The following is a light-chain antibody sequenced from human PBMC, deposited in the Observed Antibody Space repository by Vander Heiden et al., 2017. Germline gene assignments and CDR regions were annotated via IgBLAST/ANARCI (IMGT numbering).Light chain of an antibody. V-gene: IGKV1-33*01. J-gene: IGKJ4*01. CDR2: DAS. CDR3: QQWDNLPLT. Sequence: DIQITQSPSSLSASVGDRVTITCQASQDIKDYLNWYRQKPGQAPQLLIYDASNLKTGVPSRFSGGGSGTYFTFTISSLQPEDIGTYYCQQWDNLPLTFGGGTKVQIK. CDR1: QDIKDY.